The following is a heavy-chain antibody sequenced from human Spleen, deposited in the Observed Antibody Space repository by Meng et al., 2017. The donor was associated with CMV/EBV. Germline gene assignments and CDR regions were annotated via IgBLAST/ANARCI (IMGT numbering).Heavy chain of an antibody. J-gene: IGHJ4*02. D-gene: IGHD6-13*01. CDR1: GFTFSSYS. CDR2: ISSSGTYI. CDR3: ARVQDSSSWSLVDY. V-gene: IGHV3-21*04. Sequence: GESLKISCAASGFTFSSYSMNWVRQAPGKGLEWVSSISSSGTYIYYPDSVKGRFTISRDNAKKSLYLQINSLRAEDTALYYCARVQDSSSWSLVDYWGQGTLVTVSS.